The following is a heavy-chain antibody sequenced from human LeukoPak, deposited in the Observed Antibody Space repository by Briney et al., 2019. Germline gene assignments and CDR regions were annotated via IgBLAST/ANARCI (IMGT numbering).Heavy chain of an antibody. D-gene: IGHD3-10*01. CDR1: GGSISSGGYY. V-gene: IGHV4-31*03. Sequence: NPSETLSLTCTVSGGSISSGGYYWSWIRQHPGKGLEWIGYIYYSGSTYYNPSLKSRVTISVDTSKNQFSLKLSSVTAADTAVYYCASSDYGSGVVFDYWGQGTLVTVSS. J-gene: IGHJ4*02. CDR2: IYYSGST. CDR3: ASSDYGSGVVFDY.